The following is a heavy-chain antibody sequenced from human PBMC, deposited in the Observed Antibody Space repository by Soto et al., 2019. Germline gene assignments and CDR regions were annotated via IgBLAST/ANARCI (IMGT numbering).Heavy chain of an antibody. V-gene: IGHV1-69*13. D-gene: IGHD6-13*01. J-gene: IGHJ6*02. Sequence: SVKVSCKASGGTFSSYAISWVRQAPEQGLEWMGGIIPIFGTANYAQKFQGRVTITADESTSTAYMELSSLRSEDTAVYYCARGPYSSSWYWDYYYYYGMDVWGQGTTVTVSS. CDR2: IIPIFGTA. CDR3: ARGPYSSSWYWDYYYYYGMDV. CDR1: GGTFSSYA.